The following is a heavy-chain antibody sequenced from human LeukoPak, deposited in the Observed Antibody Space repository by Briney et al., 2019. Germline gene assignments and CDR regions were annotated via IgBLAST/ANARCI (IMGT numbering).Heavy chain of an antibody. CDR3: ARAVGSFDWLPLFDY. D-gene: IGHD3-9*01. V-gene: IGHV4-39*07. Sequence: SETLSLTCTVSGGSMSSSSCYWGWIRQPPGKGLEWIGSVYYSGNTYYDPSLKSRVTISVDTSKNQFYLKLSSVTAADTAVYYCARAVGSFDWLPLFDYWGQGTLVTVSS. J-gene: IGHJ4*02. CDR2: VYYSGNT. CDR1: GGSMSSSSCY.